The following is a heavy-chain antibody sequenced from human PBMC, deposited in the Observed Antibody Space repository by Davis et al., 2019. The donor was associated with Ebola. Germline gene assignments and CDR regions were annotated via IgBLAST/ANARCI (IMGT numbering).Heavy chain of an antibody. V-gene: IGHV4-61*01. Sequence: PSETLSLTCTVSGGSVSSGSYYWSWIRQPPGKGLEWIGYIYYSGSTNYNPSLKSRVTISVDTSKNQFSLKLSSVTAADTAVYYCARFPLSGGSCYSGCFDYWGQGTLVTVSS. D-gene: IGHD2-15*01. CDR3: ARFPLSGGSCYSGCFDY. CDR1: GGSVSSGSYY. CDR2: IYYSGST. J-gene: IGHJ4*02.